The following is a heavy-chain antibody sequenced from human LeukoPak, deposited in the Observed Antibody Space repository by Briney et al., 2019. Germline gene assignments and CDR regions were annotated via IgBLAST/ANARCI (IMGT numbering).Heavy chain of an antibody. J-gene: IGHJ4*02. V-gene: IGHV3-15*01. CDR1: GFSFSNAW. Sequence: GGSLRLSCTASGFSFSNAWMNWVRQAPGKGLEWVGRIKSKTDGGTTDYAAPVKGRFTISRDDSKNTLYLQMNSLRAEDTAVYYCAAAVVAATQFDYWGQGTLVTVSS. CDR2: IKSKTDGGTT. CDR3: AAAVVAATQFDY. D-gene: IGHD2-15*01.